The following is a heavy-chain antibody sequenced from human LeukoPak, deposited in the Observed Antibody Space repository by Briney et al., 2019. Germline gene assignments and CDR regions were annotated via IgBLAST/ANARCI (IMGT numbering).Heavy chain of an antibody. Sequence: GGSLRLSCAASGFIFNTYSMNWVRQAPGKGLEWVAVISYDGSNKYYADSVKGRFTISRDNSKNTLYLQMNSLRAEDTAVYYCARDRVGATDYFDYWGQGTLVTVSS. V-gene: IGHV3-30*03. CDR2: ISYDGSNK. J-gene: IGHJ4*02. D-gene: IGHD1-26*01. CDR3: ARDRVGATDYFDY. CDR1: GFIFNTYS.